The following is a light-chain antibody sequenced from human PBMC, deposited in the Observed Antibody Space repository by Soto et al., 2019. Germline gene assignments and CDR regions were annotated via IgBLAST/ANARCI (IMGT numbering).Light chain of an antibody. CDR2: HAS. J-gene: IGKJ1*01. CDR1: QSLSSW. CDR3: QQYNGYRWT. Sequence: DIQMTQSPSTLSASVGDRVNIXCRASQSLSSWFDWFQQKPGTAPKLLISHASTLERGGPSRFSGSGSGTEFTRTISSLQPDDFATYYGQQYNGYRWTFGQGTKVDIK. V-gene: IGKV1-5*01.